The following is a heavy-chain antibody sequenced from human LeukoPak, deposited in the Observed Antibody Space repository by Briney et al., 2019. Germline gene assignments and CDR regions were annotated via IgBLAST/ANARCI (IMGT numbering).Heavy chain of an antibody. J-gene: IGHJ6*02. CDR3: ARPMCGDCYDYYYYGMDV. CDR2: IIPIFGTA. CDR1: GGTFSSYA. D-gene: IGHD2-21*02. V-gene: IGHV1-69*01. Sequence: SVKVSCKASGGTFSSYAISWVRQAPGQGLEWMGGIIPIFGTANYAQKFQGRVTITADESTSTAYMELSSLRSEDTAVYYCARPMCGDCYDYYYYGMDVWGQGTTVTVSS.